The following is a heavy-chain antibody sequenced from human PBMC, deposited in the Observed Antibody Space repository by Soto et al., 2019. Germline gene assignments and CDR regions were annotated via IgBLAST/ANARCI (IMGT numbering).Heavy chain of an antibody. CDR1: GGSISSYY. J-gene: IGHJ4*02. D-gene: IGHD1-26*01. V-gene: IGHV4-59*01. Sequence: QVQLQESGPGLVKPSETLSLTCTVSGGSISSYYWSWIRQPPGKGLEWIGYIYYSGSTNYNPSLKSRVTISVDTSKNQFTLKLSSVTAADTAVYYCARGSGVWGQGPLVTVSS. CDR3: ARGSGV. CDR2: IYYSGST.